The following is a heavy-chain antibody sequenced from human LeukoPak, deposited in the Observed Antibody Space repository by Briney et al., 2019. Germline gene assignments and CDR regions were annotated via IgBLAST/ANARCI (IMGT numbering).Heavy chain of an antibody. CDR3: ARHDDFWSGYPRLASAFDI. CDR1: VGSISSSSYY. V-gene: IGHV4-39*01. CDR2: IYYSGST. J-gene: IGHJ3*02. Sequence: SETLSLTCTVSVGSISSSSYYGGWIRQPPGEGREWLGRIYYSGSTYYNPSLKSRLTISVDTSTHQFSLKLRSVTAAATAVYYCARHDDFWSGYPRLASAFDIWGQGTTVTVSS. D-gene: IGHD3-3*01.